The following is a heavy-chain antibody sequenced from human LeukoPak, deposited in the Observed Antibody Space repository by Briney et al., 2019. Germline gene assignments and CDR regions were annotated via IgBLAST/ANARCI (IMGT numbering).Heavy chain of an antibody. CDR3: ATSIRYCSGGSCIDY. V-gene: IGHV3-53*01. J-gene: IGHJ4*02. CDR1: GFTLSSNY. CDR2: IYSGGST. D-gene: IGHD2-15*01. Sequence: GGSLGLSCAASGFTLSSNYMSWVRQAPGKGLEWASVIYSGGSTYYADSVKGRFTISRDNSRNTLYLQMNSLRAEDTAVYHSATSIRYCSGGSCIDYWGQGTLVTVSS.